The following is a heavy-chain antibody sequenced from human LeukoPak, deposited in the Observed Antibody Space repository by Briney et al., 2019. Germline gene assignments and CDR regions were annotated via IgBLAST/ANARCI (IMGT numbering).Heavy chain of an antibody. J-gene: IGHJ4*02. Sequence: PSGTLSLTCTVSGGSISSYYWSWIRQPPGKGLEWIGYIYYSGSTNYNPSLKSRVTISVDTSKNQFSLKLSSVTAADTAVYYCARVAPGTFWSGYPYYFDYWGQGTLVTVSS. CDR2: IYYSGST. D-gene: IGHD3-3*01. CDR1: GGSISSYY. CDR3: ARVAPGTFWSGYPYYFDY. V-gene: IGHV4-59*01.